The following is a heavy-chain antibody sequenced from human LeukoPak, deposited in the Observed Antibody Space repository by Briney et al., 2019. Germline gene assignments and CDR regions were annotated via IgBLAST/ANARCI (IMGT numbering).Heavy chain of an antibody. Sequence: GGSLRLSCAASGFTFDDYGMSWVSQAPGKGLEWVSGINWNGGSTGYADSVKGRFTISRDNAKNSLYLQMNSLRAEDTALYYCARRQQWLANDYWGQGTLVTVSS. CDR1: GFTFDDYG. D-gene: IGHD6-19*01. J-gene: IGHJ4*02. CDR2: INWNGGST. V-gene: IGHV3-20*04. CDR3: ARRQQWLANDY.